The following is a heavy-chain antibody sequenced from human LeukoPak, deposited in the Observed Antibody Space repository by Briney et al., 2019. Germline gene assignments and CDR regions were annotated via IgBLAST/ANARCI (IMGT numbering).Heavy chain of an antibody. CDR2: ISSSGSTI. Sequence: GGSLRLSCAAPGFTFSDYYMSWIRQAPGKGLEWVSYISSSGSTIYYADSVKGRFTISRDNAKNSLYLQMNSLRAEDTAVYYCASHYDSSSFDYWGQGTLVTVSS. D-gene: IGHD3-22*01. CDR1: GFTFSDYY. CDR3: ASHYDSSSFDY. J-gene: IGHJ4*02. V-gene: IGHV3-11*01.